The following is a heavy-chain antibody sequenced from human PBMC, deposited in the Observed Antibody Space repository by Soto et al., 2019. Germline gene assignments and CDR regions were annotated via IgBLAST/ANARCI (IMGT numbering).Heavy chain of an antibody. CDR1: GGSISSSSYY. CDR3: ARQEGGYSNSYFDY. Sequence: PSETLSPTCTVSGGSISSSSYYWGWIRQPPGKGLEWIGSIYYSGSTYYNPSLKSRVTISVDTSKNQFSLKLSSVTAADTAVYYCARQEGGYSNSYFDYRGQGTLVTVSS. CDR2: IYYSGST. J-gene: IGHJ4*02. D-gene: IGHD4-4*01. V-gene: IGHV4-39*01.